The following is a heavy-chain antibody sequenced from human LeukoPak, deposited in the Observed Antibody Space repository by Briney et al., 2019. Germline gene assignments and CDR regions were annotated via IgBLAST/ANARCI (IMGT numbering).Heavy chain of an antibody. CDR3: ARVTGEYYYYGMDV. CDR2: ISSSSSTI. D-gene: IGHD3-16*01. Sequence: GGSLRLSCAASGFTFSSYGMNWVRQAPGKGLEWVAYISSSSSTIYYADSVKGRLTISRDNAKNSLDLQMNSLRAEDTAVYYCARVTGEYYYYGMDVWGQGTTVTVSS. V-gene: IGHV3-48*04. CDR1: GFTFSSYG. J-gene: IGHJ6*02.